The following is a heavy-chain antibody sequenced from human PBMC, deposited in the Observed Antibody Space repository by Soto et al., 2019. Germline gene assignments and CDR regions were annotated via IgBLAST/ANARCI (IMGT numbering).Heavy chain of an antibody. V-gene: IGHV4-31*03. D-gene: IGHD2-15*01. J-gene: IGHJ4*02. CDR2: IYYSGST. Sequence: KPSETLSLTCTVSGGSISSGGYYWSWIRQHPGKGLEWIGYIYYSGSTYYNPSLKSRVTISVDTSKNQFSLKLSSVTAADTAVYYCARDVRGSVPSRIPYYFDYWGQGTLVTVSS. CDR1: GGSISSGGYY. CDR3: ARDVRGSVPSRIPYYFDY.